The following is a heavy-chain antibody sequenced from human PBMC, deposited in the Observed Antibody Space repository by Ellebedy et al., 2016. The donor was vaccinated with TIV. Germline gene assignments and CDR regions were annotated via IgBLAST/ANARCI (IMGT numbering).Heavy chain of an antibody. J-gene: IGHJ4*02. Sequence: GESLKISXAGSGFTFSHFGMTWVRQAPGKGLEWVSSITGSNSGGGSDTFYADPVKGRFTISRDNSNNTLYLQMNSLTDEDTAVYFCAKGLGAYSTQPGDYWGQGTLDTVSS. V-gene: IGHV3-23*01. D-gene: IGHD2-15*01. CDR1: GFTFSHFG. CDR2: ITGSNSGGGSDT. CDR3: AKGLGAYSTQPGDY.